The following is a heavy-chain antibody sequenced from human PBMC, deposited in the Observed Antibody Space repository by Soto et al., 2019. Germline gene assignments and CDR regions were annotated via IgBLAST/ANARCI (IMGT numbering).Heavy chain of an antibody. CDR3: ARDLRRWYSSHSNCFDP. V-gene: IGHV3-11*06. CDR2: ISSSSSYT. Sequence: QVQLVESGGGLVKPGGSLRLSCAASGFTFSDYYMSWIRQAPGKGLEWVSYISSSSSYTNYADSVKGRFTISRDNAKNSLYLQMNSLRAEDTAVYYCARDLRRWYSSHSNCFDPWGQGTLVTVSS. CDR1: GFTFSDYY. D-gene: IGHD6-13*01. J-gene: IGHJ5*02.